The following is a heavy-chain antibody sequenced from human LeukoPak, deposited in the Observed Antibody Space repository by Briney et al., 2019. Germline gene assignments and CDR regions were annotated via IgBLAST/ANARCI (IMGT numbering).Heavy chain of an antibody. CDR2: ISSSSSYI. Sequence: GGSLRLSCAASGFTFSSYSMNWVRQAPGKGLEWVSSISSSSSYIYYADSVKGRFTISRDNAKKSLYLQMNSLRAEDTAVYYCARGGYYDSSGYSNAFDYWGQGTLVTVSS. V-gene: IGHV3-21*01. CDR3: ARGGYYDSSGYSNAFDY. J-gene: IGHJ4*02. D-gene: IGHD3-22*01. CDR1: GFTFSSYS.